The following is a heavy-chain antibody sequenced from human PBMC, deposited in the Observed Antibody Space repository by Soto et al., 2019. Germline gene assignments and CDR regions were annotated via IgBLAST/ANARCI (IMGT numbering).Heavy chain of an antibody. J-gene: IGHJ4*02. D-gene: IGHD5-12*01. Sequence: EVQLAESGGGLVQPGGSLRLSCAASGFTFSDHYMDWVRQAPGKGLEWVGRSRDKVHSHTTEYAASVKGRFTISRGDSESSLYLQMNSLKTEDTAVYYCARGVVSTGDVDYWGQGTLVTVSS. CDR1: GFTFSDHY. CDR3: ARGVVSTGDVDY. V-gene: IGHV3-72*01. CDR2: SRDKVHSHTT.